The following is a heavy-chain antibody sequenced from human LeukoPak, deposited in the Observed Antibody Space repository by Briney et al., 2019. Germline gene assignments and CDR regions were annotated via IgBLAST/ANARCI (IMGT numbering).Heavy chain of an antibody. Sequence: ASVKVSCKASGYTFTSYGISWVRQAPGQGLEWMGWISAYNGNTNYAQKLQGRVTMTTDTSTSTAYMELRSLRSDDTAVYYCARAWITMVRGVIRENWFDPWGQGTLVTVSS. J-gene: IGHJ5*02. CDR1: GYTFTSYG. V-gene: IGHV1-18*01. D-gene: IGHD3-10*01. CDR3: ARAWITMVRGVIRENWFDP. CDR2: ISAYNGNT.